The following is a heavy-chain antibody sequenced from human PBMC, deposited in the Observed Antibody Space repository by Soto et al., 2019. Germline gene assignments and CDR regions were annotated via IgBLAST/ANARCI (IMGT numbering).Heavy chain of an antibody. V-gene: IGHV5-51*01. Sequence: GESLKISCKGSGYSFTRYWIGWVRQMPGKGLEWMGIIYPRDSDTRYSPSFQGQVTISADKSISTAYLQWSSLKASDTAMYYWARVRESTAAFDYWGQGTLVTVS. J-gene: IGHJ4*02. CDR2: IYPRDSDT. D-gene: IGHD2-8*02. CDR3: ARVRESTAAFDY. CDR1: GYSFTRYW.